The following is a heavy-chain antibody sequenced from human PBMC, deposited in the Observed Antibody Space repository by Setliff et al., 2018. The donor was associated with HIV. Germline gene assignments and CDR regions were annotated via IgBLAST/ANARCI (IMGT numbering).Heavy chain of an antibody. Sequence: PSETLSLTCAVYGGSFSGYYWSWIRQPPGKGLEWIGEINHTGIPTYNPSLSSRVTISVDTSMDQFSLKLNSVTAADTAVYYCAAASSWDPLLDYWGQGTLVTVSS. J-gene: IGHJ4*02. CDR2: INHTGIP. V-gene: IGHV4-34*01. CDR3: AAASSWDPLLDY. CDR1: GGSFSGYY. D-gene: IGHD6-13*01.